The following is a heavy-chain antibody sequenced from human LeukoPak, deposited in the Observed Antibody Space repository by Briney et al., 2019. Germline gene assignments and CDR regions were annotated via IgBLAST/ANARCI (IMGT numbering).Heavy chain of an antibody. CDR3: ARETDYSFDY. CDR2: IRSSGSAV. Sequence: PGGSLRLSCAASGFTFSDYYMSWIRQAPGKGLEWVSYIRSSGSAVYYADSVKGRFTISRDNAKNSLYPQMNSLRAEDTAVYYCARETDYSFDYWGQGTLVTVSS. J-gene: IGHJ4*02. D-gene: IGHD3/OR15-3a*01. V-gene: IGHV3-11*04. CDR1: GFTFSDYY.